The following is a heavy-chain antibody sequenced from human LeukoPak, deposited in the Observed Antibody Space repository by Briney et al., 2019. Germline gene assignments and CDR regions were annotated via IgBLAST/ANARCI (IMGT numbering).Heavy chain of an antibody. CDR2: ISGSGGST. Sequence: GGSLRLSCAASGFTFSSYEMSWVRQAPGKGLEWVSAISGSGGSTYYADSVKGRFTISRDNSKNTLYLQMNSLRAEDTAVYYCAKGSYSGSYHTFDYWGQGTLVTVSS. CDR3: AKGSYSGSYHTFDY. J-gene: IGHJ4*02. D-gene: IGHD1-26*01. CDR1: GFTFSSYE. V-gene: IGHV3-23*01.